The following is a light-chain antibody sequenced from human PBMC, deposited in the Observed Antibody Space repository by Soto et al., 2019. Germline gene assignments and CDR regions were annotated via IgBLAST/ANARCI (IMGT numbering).Light chain of an antibody. CDR3: LQDFNYFS. V-gene: IGKV1-6*01. CDR2: AAS. CDR1: QAIRND. J-gene: IGKJ5*01. Sequence: AVQVTQSPFSLSASVGDRVTITCRASQAIRNDLGWYQQKPGKAPKLLIYAASTLQSGVPSRFSGSGFGTDFTLTISSLQPEDFATYYCLQDFNYFSFGQGTRLEIK.